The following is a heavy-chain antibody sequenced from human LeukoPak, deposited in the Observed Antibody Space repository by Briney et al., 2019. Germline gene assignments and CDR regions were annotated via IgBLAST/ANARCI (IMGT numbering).Heavy chain of an antibody. V-gene: IGHV3-23*01. D-gene: IGHD3-16*01. CDR1: GFMFNKYG. CDR3: AREWGYYDY. Sequence: GGSLRLSCVASGFMFNKYGMSWVRQAPGKGLEWVSVISGGGGRTYYGDSVKGRFTISRDNAKNSLYLQMNSLRAEDTAVYYCAREWGYYDYWGQGTLVTVSS. J-gene: IGHJ4*02. CDR2: ISGGGGRT.